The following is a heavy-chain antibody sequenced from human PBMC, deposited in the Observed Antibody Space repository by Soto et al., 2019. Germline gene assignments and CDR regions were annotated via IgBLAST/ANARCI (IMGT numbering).Heavy chain of an antibody. Sequence: VKVSCKASGDTFTTYDINWVRQATGHGLEWMGWINPNSGNIGYAQRFQGRVTMTRDTAIRTAYMEVSSLRSDDTAVYYCARGRASGSYYLLDYWGQGTLVTVSS. V-gene: IGHV1-8*01. J-gene: IGHJ4*02. CDR1: GDTFTTYD. CDR3: ARGRASGSYYLLDY. D-gene: IGHD3-10*01. CDR2: INPNSGNI.